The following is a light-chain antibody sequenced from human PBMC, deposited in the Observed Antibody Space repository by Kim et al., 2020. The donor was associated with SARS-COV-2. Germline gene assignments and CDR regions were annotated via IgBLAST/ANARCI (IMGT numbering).Light chain of an antibody. J-gene: IGLJ2*01. Sequence: LGLAPTLTIKGHGASRNSYYAYQQQQGPGHALVIYIYVNRTRGFRIPVRFSGSSSGTAVSFTIAGAQAEDEADYYCQARGSSGEVFGGGTKLTVL. CDR2: VNR. CDR3: QARGSSGEV. V-gene: IGLV3-19*01. CDR1: SRNSYY.